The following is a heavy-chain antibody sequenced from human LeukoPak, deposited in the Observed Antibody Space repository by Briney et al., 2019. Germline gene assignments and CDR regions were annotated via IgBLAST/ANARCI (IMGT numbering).Heavy chain of an antibody. J-gene: IGHJ3*02. CDR1: VFSFSSCC. CDR2: ISYDGSNK. CDR3: AKALTSGWYLDAFNI. D-gene: IGHD6-19*01. Sequence: PGGSVKLSCAASVFSFSSCCMHWVRHAPGKGLEWVEDISYDGSNKYYADSVKGRFTISRDNSKNTLFLEMNSLRAEDTAVYYCAKALTSGWYLDAFNIWGQGTMVTVSS. V-gene: IGHV3-30*18.